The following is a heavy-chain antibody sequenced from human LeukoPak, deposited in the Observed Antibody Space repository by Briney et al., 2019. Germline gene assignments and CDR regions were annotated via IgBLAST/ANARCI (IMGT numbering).Heavy chain of an antibody. D-gene: IGHD6-13*01. V-gene: IGHV3-30*02. Sequence: SGGSLRLSCAASGFTFSSYGMHWVRQAPGKGLEWVAFIRYDGSNKYYADSVKGRFTISRDNSKNTLYLQMNSLRAEDTAVYYCAKDHYKQQLVLAYWGQGTLVTVSS. CDR2: IRYDGSNK. CDR3: AKDHYKQQLVLAY. J-gene: IGHJ4*02. CDR1: GFTFSSYG.